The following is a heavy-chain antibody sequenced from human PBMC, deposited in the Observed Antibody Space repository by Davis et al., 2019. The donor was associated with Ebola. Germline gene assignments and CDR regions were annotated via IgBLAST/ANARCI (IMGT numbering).Heavy chain of an antibody. CDR3: AREGTTSQGRGLDV. J-gene: IGHJ6*02. V-gene: IGHV4-34*01. Sequence: PGGSLRLSCAVYGGSFIDYYWTWIRQPPGEGLEWIGEINHSGSTNYNPSLKSRVTMSVDTSKHQISLNLNSVTAADTAVYYCAREGTTSQGRGLDVWGQGTTVTVSS. CDR1: GGSFIDYY. D-gene: IGHD1-26*01. CDR2: INHSGST.